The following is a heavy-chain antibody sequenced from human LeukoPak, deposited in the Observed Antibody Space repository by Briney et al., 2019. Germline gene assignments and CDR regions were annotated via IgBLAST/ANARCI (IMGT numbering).Heavy chain of an antibody. Sequence: GESVKISCKTAGYSFITYWIGWVRQMPGKGLEWMGVINPSDSDTRYHPSFQGQVSISADMSIKTVYLELKLLTASDTAIYYCARLTAVVTFDYWGQGTLVTVSS. J-gene: IGHJ4*02. CDR1: GYSFITYW. CDR2: INPSDSDT. V-gene: IGHV5-51*01. CDR3: ARLTAVVTFDY. D-gene: IGHD4-23*01.